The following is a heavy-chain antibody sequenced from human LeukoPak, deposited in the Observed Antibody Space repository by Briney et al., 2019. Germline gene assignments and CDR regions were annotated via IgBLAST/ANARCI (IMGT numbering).Heavy chain of an antibody. Sequence: GGSLRLSCAASGFTFSSYAMHWVRQAPGKGLEWVAIISYDGSNKYYADSVKGRFTISRDNSKNTLYLQMNSLRAEDTAVYYCARSRTGYQTAGFDYWGQGTLVTVSS. CDR1: GFTFSSYA. J-gene: IGHJ4*02. V-gene: IGHV3-30-3*01. CDR3: ARSRTGYQTAGFDY. CDR2: ISYDGSNK. D-gene: IGHD2-2*01.